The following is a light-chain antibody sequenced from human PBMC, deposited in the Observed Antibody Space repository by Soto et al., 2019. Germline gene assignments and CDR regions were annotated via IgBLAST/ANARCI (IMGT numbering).Light chain of an antibody. J-gene: IGKJ3*01. Sequence: EIVMTQSPATLSVSPGVRASLSCRTSQSISTNLAWYQQKPGQAPRLLIYGASTRATGIPARFSGSGSGTEFTLTISSPQSEDFAVYYCQQYDKWPLTFGPGTKVDIE. CDR2: GAS. V-gene: IGKV3-15*01. CDR3: QQYDKWPLT. CDR1: QSISTN.